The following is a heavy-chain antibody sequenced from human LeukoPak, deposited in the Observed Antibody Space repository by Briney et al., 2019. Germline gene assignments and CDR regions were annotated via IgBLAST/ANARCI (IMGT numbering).Heavy chain of an antibody. J-gene: IGHJ4*02. CDR1: GGTFSSYA. CDR3: ARNYYDSSGYFGFDY. CDR2: IIPIFGTA. V-gene: IGHV1-69*06. D-gene: IGHD3-22*01. Sequence: SVKVSCKASGGTFSSYAISWVRQAPGQGLEWMGGIIPIFGTANYAQKFQGRVTITADKSTSTAYMELSSLRSDDTAVYYCARNYYDSSGYFGFDYWGQGTLVTVSS.